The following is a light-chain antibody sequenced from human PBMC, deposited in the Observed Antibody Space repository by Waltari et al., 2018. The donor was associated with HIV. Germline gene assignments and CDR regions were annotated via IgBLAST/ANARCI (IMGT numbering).Light chain of an antibody. J-gene: IGLJ1*01. CDR1: QLGDKY. CDR2: QDS. Sequence: SYELTQPPSVSVSPGQTASITCSGDQLGDKYACWYQKKPGQSPVLVIYQDSKRPSGIPARFSGANAENTATLPRSGTQAIDGAEYYCQACDCITALYFFVTGTKATVL. V-gene: IGLV3-1*01. CDR3: QACDCITALYF.